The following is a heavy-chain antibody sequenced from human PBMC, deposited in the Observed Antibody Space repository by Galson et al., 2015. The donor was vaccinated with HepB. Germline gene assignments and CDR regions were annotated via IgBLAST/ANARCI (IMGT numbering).Heavy chain of an antibody. CDR2: VKSNTDGGTT. CDR1: GFTFSNAW. V-gene: IGHV3-15*01. Sequence: SLRLSCAASGFTFSNAWMSWVRQAPGKGLEWIGHVKSNTDGGTTDYAAPVKGRFTISRDDSKNTLYLQMNGLKTEDTAVYYCTTDRMVIGYCSSTSCNAGSWIDPWGQGTLVTVS. D-gene: IGHD2-2*01. CDR3: TTDRMVIGYCSSTSCNAGSWIDP. J-gene: IGHJ5*02.